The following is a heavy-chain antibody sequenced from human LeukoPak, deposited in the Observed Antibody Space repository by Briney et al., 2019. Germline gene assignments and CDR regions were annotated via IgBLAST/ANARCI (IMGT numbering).Heavy chain of an antibody. D-gene: IGHD3-22*01. CDR2: IKPDGRGQ. J-gene: IGHJ4*02. V-gene: IGHV3-7*01. Sequence: GGSLRLSCAASGFNFNNHWMAWVRQAPGKGLEWVTNIKPDGRGQNYVDSVKGRFTISRDNAENSLYLQMNSLRAEDTAVYYCARTRITMIVGLASRFDYWGQGTLVTVSS. CDR1: GFNFNNHW. CDR3: ARTRITMIVGLASRFDY.